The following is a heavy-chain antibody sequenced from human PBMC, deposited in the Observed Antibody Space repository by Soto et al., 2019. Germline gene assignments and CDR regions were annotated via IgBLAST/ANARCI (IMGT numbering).Heavy chain of an antibody. Sequence: GGSLRLSCAASGFTFSSYAMHWVRQAPGKGLAWVALTSHDGSNTDYADSMKGRTSISRDNAKNSLHLQMNSLSAEDTAFYYCVKDESINWYSGHFRHWGQGTLVTVSS. CDR1: GFTFSSYA. D-gene: IGHD6-13*01. J-gene: IGHJ1*01. V-gene: IGHV3-30*18. CDR2: TSHDGSNT. CDR3: VKDESINWYSGHFRH.